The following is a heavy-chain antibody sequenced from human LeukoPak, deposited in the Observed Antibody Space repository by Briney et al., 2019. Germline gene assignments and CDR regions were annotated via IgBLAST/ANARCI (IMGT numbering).Heavy chain of an antibody. CDR1: GFTFSSYA. Sequence: GRSLRLSCAASGFTFSSYAMHWVRQAPGKGLEWVAVISYDGSNKYYADSVKGRFTISRDNSKNTLYLQMNSLRAEDTAVYYCARWGLAGGRNWFDPWGQGTLVTVSS. CDR3: ARWGLAGGRNWFDP. J-gene: IGHJ5*02. V-gene: IGHV3-30*04. CDR2: ISYDGSNK. D-gene: IGHD3-16*01.